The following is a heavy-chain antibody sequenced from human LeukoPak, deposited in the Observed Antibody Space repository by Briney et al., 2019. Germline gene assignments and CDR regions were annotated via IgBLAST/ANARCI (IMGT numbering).Heavy chain of an antibody. D-gene: IGHD2-15*01. CDR2: INHSGST. Sequence: SETLSLTCAVYGGSFSGYYWSWIRQPPGKGLEWIGEINHSGSTNYNPSLKSRVTLSVDTSKNQFSLKLSSVTAADTAVYYCARGDFNVAAFRRVYFDYWGQGTLVTVSS. CDR3: ARGDFNVAAFRRVYFDY. J-gene: IGHJ4*02. CDR1: GGSFSGYY. V-gene: IGHV4-34*01.